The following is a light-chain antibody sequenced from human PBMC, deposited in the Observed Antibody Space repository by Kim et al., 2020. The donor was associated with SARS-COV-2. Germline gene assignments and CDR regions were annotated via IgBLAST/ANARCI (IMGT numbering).Light chain of an antibody. J-gene: IGKJ1*01. CDR2: GAS. CDR3: QQANSFPPWT. V-gene: IGKV1-12*01. Sequence: SVGDRVTITCRASQDINTWLGWYQQKPGKAPKLLIYGASNLQSGVPSRFSGSGSGTDFTLTISRLQPDDCATYYCQQANSFPPWTFGQGTKLEI. CDR1: QDINTW.